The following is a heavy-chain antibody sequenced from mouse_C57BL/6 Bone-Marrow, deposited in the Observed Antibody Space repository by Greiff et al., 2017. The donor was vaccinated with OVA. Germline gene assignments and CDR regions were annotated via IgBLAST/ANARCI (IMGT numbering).Heavy chain of an antibody. CDR2: IHPNSGST. V-gene: IGHV1-64*01. D-gene: IGHD2-14*01. CDR3: ARRVLRESYFDV. J-gene: IGHJ1*03. CDR1: GYTFTSYW. Sequence: QVQLKQPGAELVKPGASVKLSCKASGYTFTSYWMHWVKQRPGQGLEWIGMIHPNSGSTNYNEKFKSKATLTVDKSSSTAYMQLSSLTSEDSAVYYCARRVLRESYFDVWGTGTTVTVSS.